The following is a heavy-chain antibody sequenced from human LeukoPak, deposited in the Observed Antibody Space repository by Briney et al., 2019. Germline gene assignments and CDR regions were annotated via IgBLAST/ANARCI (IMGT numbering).Heavy chain of an antibody. CDR2: IYYSGST. J-gene: IGHJ5*02. Sequence: SETLSLTCTVSGGSISSSSYYWGWIRQPPGEGLEWIGSIYYSGSTYYNPSLKSRVTISVDTSKNQFSLKLSSVTAADTAVYYCACSRITMVRGVISSWFDPWGQGTLVTVSS. CDR1: GGSISSSSYY. D-gene: IGHD3-10*01. V-gene: IGHV4-39*01. CDR3: ACSRITMVRGVISSWFDP.